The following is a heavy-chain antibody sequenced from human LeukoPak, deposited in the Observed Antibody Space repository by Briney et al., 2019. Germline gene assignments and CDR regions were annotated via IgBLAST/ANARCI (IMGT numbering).Heavy chain of an antibody. CDR2: ISGSGITT. CDR1: GFTFSNYV. CDR3: AKDARRSSGWYFFDH. D-gene: IGHD6-19*01. J-gene: IGHJ4*02. V-gene: IGHV3-23*01. Sequence: PGGSLRLSCAASGFTFSNYVMGWVRQPPGEGLQWVSVISGSGITTYYARSVKGRFTISRDNSKNTLYLQMISLRAEDTAVYYCAKDARRSSGWYFFDHWGQGTLVTVSS.